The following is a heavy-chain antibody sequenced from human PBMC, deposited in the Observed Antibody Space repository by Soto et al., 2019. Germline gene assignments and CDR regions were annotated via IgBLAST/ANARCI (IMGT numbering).Heavy chain of an antibody. CDR2: IYYSGST. D-gene: IGHD5-18*01. J-gene: IGHJ1*01. V-gene: IGHV4-39*07. Sequence: SETLSLTCTVSGASISSESYYWGWIRQPPGKGLEWIGNIYYSGSTYYNPSLKSRVTISVDTSKNQFSLKLSSVTAADTAVYYCAVADTAMEDEEYFQHWGQGTLVTVSS. CDR1: GASISSESYY. CDR3: AVADTAMEDEEYFQH.